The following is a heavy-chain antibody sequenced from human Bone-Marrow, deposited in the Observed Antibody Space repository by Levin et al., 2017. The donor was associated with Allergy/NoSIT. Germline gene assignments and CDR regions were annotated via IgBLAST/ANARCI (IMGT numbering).Heavy chain of an antibody. Sequence: PGGSLRLSCRGSGSSFASYWIAWVRQMPGKGLEWVGAIYPGDSDTKYSPSFQGRVSISADKSISTAYLQWSSLEASDTAIYYCARHYDGDYWGQGTLVTVSA. CDR2: IYPGDSDT. D-gene: IGHD3-22*01. CDR1: GSSFASYW. V-gene: IGHV5-51*01. CDR3: ARHYDGDY. J-gene: IGHJ4*02.